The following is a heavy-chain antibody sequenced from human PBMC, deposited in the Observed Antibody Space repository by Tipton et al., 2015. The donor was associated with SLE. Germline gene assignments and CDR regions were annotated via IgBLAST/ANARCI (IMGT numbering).Heavy chain of an antibody. D-gene: IGHD6-19*01. V-gene: IGHV4-34*01. J-gene: IGHJ4*02. CDR2: INHSGST. CDR3: ARALSSGWYYY. Sequence: TLSLTCAVYGGSFSGYYWSWIRQTPGKGLEWIGEINHSGSTYYNPSLKSRVTISVDTSKNQFSLKLGSVTAADTAMYYCARALSSGWYYYWGQGTLVTVSS. CDR1: GGSFSGYY.